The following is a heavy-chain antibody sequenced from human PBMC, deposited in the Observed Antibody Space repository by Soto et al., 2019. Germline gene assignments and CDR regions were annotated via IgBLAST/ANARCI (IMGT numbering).Heavy chain of an antibody. CDR3: ARSEWEAYYFDY. CDR2: ITPFNGNT. J-gene: IGHJ4*02. Sequence: ASVKVSCKASGYTFTYRYLHWVRQAPGQALEWMGWITPFNGNTNYAQKFQDRVTITRDRSMSTAYMELSSLRSEDTAMYYCARSEWEAYYFDYWGQGTLVTVSS. D-gene: IGHD1-26*01. CDR1: GYTFTYRY. V-gene: IGHV1-45*02.